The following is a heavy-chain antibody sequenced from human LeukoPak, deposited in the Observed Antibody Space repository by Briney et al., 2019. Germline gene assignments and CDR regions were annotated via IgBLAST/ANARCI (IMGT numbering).Heavy chain of an antibody. CDR2: ISGSGGST. Sequence: GGSLRLSCAASGFTFSSYAMSWVRQAPGKGLEWVSAISGSGGSTYYADSVKGRFTISRDNSKNTLYLQVNSLRAEDTAVYYCAKTTIFGVVILRAGFDYWGQGTLVTVSS. CDR1: GFTFSSYA. J-gene: IGHJ4*02. D-gene: IGHD3-3*01. V-gene: IGHV3-23*01. CDR3: AKTTIFGVVILRAGFDY.